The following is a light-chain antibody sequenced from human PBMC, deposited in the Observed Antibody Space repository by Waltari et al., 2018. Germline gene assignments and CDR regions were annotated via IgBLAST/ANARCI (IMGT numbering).Light chain of an antibody. CDR2: GSS. CDR3: QSYDITLRVV. J-gene: IGLJ3*02. CDR1: GSNTGAGYD. Sequence: QSVLTQPPSVSGAPGQRVTIACTGSGSNTGAGYDVHWYQQVPRAAPKPLIYGSSSRPLGVPDRFFGSTSGTSASLAIIGLQAEDEADYYCQSYDITLRVVFGGGTKLTVL. V-gene: IGLV1-40*01.